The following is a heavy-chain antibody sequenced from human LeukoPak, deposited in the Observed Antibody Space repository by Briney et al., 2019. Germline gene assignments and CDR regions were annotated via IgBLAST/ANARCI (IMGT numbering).Heavy chain of an antibody. Sequence: GGSLRLSCATSGFTFSSYSMNWVRQAPGKGLEWVSAISGSGGSTYYADSVKGRFTISRDNSKNTLYLQMNSLRAEDTAVCYCAKCGSLLGYFDYWGQGTLVTVSS. D-gene: IGHD1-26*01. CDR2: ISGSGGST. V-gene: IGHV3-23*01. CDR3: AKCGSLLGYFDY. CDR1: GFTFSSYS. J-gene: IGHJ4*02.